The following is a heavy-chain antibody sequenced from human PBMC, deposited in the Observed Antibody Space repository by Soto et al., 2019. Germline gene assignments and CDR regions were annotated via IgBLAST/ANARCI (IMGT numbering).Heavy chain of an antibody. Sequence: GASVKVSCKASGYTFTSNGIRWVRQAPGQGLEWMGWISAYNGNTNYAQKLQGRVTMTTDTSTSTAYMELRSLRSDDTAVYYCARDLGTYYDILTGYTGYWGQGTLVTSPQ. D-gene: IGHD3-9*01. CDR3: ARDLGTYYDILTGYTGY. J-gene: IGHJ4*02. CDR1: GYTFTSNG. CDR2: ISAYNGNT. V-gene: IGHV1-18*01.